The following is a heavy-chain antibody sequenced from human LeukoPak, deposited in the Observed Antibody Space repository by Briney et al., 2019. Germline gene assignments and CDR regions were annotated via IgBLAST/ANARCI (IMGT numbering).Heavy chain of an antibody. CDR2: IRYDGSNK. V-gene: IGHV3-30*02. D-gene: IGHD2-2*02. CDR1: GFTFSSYG. CDR3: AKDRPGGYCSSTSCYTFDY. Sequence: GGSLRLSCAASGFTFSSYGMHWVRQAPGKGLEWVAFIRYDGSNKYYADSVKGRFTISRDNSKNTLYLQMNSLRAEDTAVYYCAKDRPGGYCSSTSCYTFDYWGQGTLVTVSS. J-gene: IGHJ4*02.